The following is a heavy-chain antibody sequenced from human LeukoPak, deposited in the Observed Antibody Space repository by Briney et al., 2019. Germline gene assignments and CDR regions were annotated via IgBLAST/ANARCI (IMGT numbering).Heavy chain of an antibody. V-gene: IGHV3-48*03. D-gene: IGHD2-15*01. CDR3: ARGEYCSGGSCYLNFDY. CDR2: ISDSGSTI. Sequence: GGSLRLSCAASGFTFSSYEMSCVRQAPGKGLEWVSYISDSGSTIHYADSVKGRFTISRDNSKNTLYLQMNSLRAEDTAVYYCARGEYCSGGSCYLNFDYWGQGTLVTVSS. CDR1: GFTFSSYE. J-gene: IGHJ4*02.